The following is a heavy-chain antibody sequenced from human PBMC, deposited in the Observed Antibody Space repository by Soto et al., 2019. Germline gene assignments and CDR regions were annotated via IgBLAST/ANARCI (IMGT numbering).Heavy chain of an antibody. D-gene: IGHD3-10*01. Sequence: GGSLRLSCAASGFIFRAYSMSWVRQAPGKGLEWVSSISSSGTYIFYTDSVKGRFTISRDNAKNSLYLQMNSLRAEDTAVYYCARDRARTTNAFDFWGQGTLVTVSS. CDR3: ARDRARTTNAFDF. CDR1: GFIFRAYS. CDR2: ISSSGTYI. J-gene: IGHJ3*01. V-gene: IGHV3-21*01.